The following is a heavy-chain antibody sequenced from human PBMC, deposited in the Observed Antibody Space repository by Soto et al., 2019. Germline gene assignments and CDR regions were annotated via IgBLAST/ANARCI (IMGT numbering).Heavy chain of an antibody. CDR3: AKGVPGYCSGSSCHAYDF. CDR2: ISGNAFDT. D-gene: IGHD2-15*01. Sequence: GSLRLSCAASGFTFSDYAMTWVRQAPGKGLEWVSAISGNAFDTYYAEAVQGRFTISRDNFKSTLFLQMSSLTVEDTAVYYCAKGVPGYCSGSSCHAYDFWGQGTLVTVSS. CDR1: GFTFSDYA. V-gene: IGHV3-23*01. J-gene: IGHJ4*02.